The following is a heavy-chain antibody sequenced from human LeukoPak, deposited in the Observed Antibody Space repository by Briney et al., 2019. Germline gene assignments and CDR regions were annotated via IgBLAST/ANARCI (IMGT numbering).Heavy chain of an antibody. CDR2: ISSSGSTI. CDR3: AREGGHYDYVWGSYRSDAFDI. CDR1: GFTFSSYE. Sequence: GGSLRLSCAASGFTFSSYEMNWVRQAPGKGLEWVSYISSSGSTIYYADSAKGRFTISRDNAKNSLYLQMNSLRAEDTAVYYCAREGGHYDYVWGSYRSDAFDIWGQGTMVTVSS. D-gene: IGHD3-16*02. J-gene: IGHJ3*02. V-gene: IGHV3-48*03.